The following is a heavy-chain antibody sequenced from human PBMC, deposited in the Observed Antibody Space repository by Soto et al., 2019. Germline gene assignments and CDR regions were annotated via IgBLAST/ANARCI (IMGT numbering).Heavy chain of an antibody. CDR1: GDSISSTNNY. CDR2: IYYSGST. V-gene: IGHV4-31*02. CDR3: ARTVCSSASCYGYYYYGLDV. D-gene: IGHD2-2*01. J-gene: IGHJ6*02. Sequence: LSLTFTVSGDSISSTNNYWIWIRQHPGKGLEWIGYIYYSGSTYYNPSLKSRPAISVDTSKNQFSLKLSSVTAADTAVYYCARTVCSSASCYGYYYYGLDVWGQGTTVTVSS.